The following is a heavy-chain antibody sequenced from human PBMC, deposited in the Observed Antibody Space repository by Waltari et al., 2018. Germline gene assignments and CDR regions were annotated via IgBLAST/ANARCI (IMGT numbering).Heavy chain of an antibody. CDR1: GDSISSSSYY. D-gene: IGHD3-10*01. Sequence: QLQLQESGPGLVKASETLSLTCTVSGDSISSSSYYWGWVRQPPGKGLEWVAVISYDGSNKYYADSVKGRFTISRDNSKNTLYLQMNSLRAEDTAVYYCARDQGMRVGSGGYYKSYYYYGMDVWGQGTTVTVSS. J-gene: IGHJ6*02. CDR3: ARDQGMRVGSGGYYKSYYYYGMDV. V-gene: IGHV3-30-3*01. CDR2: ISYDGSNK.